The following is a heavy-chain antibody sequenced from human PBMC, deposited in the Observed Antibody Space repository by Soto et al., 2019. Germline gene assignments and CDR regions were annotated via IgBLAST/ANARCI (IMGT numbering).Heavy chain of an antibody. CDR1: GFTFDDYG. CDR2: INWNGGST. J-gene: IGHJ6*02. D-gene: IGHD1-26*01. Sequence: EVQLVESGGGVVRPGGSLRLSCAASGFTFDDYGMSWVRQAPGKGLEWVSGINWNGGSTGYADSVKGRFTISRDNAKNPLYLQMNILRAEDTALYYCASGIVGATTYGMDVWGQGTTVTVSS. CDR3: ASGIVGATTYGMDV. V-gene: IGHV3-20*04.